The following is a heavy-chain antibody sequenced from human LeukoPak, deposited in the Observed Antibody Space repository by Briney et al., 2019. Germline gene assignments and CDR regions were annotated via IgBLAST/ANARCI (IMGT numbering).Heavy chain of an antibody. J-gene: IGHJ6*03. CDR2: ISAHNGNT. CDR3: ARLLQGWELNYYYSYMDV. D-gene: IGHD4-23*01. CDR1: GYTFTSYG. Sequence: ASVKVSCKASGYTFTSYGISWVRQAPGQGLEWMGWISAHNGNTNYAQKLQGRVTMTTDTSTTTAYMELRSLRSDDTAVYYCARLLQGWELNYYYSYMDVWGKGTTVTISS. V-gene: IGHV1-18*01.